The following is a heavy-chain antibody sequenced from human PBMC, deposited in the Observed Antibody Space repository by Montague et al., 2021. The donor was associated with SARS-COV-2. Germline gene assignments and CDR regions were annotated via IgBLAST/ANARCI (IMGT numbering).Heavy chain of an antibody. V-gene: IGHV4-39*01. CDR1: GGSISSSRYH. J-gene: IGHJ4*02. D-gene: IGHD2-21*01. Sequence: SETLSLTCIVSGGSISSSRYHWGWIRQPPGKGLEWIGTIYYSGSSYYNPSLKSRVSISVDTSKNQFSLTLSSVTAADTAVYYCAGLRIAGVVAVVPASVDYWGQGALVTVSS. CDR3: AGLRIAGVVAVVPASVDY. CDR2: IYYSGSS.